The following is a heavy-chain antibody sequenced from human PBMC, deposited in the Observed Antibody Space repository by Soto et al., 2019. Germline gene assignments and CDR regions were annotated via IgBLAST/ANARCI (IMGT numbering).Heavy chain of an antibody. J-gene: IGHJ5*02. CDR2: ISYDGSNK. CDR1: GFTFSSYA. CDR3: ARAPPGWPNWFDP. V-gene: IGHV3-30-3*01. D-gene: IGHD6-19*01. Sequence: QVQLVESGGGVVQPGRSLRLSCAASGFTFSSYAMHWVRQAPGKGLEWVAVISYDGSNKYYADSVKGRFTISRDNSKNTLYLQMNSLRAEDTAVYYCARAPPGWPNWFDPWGQGTLVTVSS.